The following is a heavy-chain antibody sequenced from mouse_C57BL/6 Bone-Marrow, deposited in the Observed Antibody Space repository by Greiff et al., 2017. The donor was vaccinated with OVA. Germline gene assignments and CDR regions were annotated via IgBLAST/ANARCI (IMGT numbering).Heavy chain of an antibody. CDR3: ARSKGTGWDWYFDV. CDR2: IHPNSGST. D-gene: IGHD1-2*01. Sequence: QVQLQQPGAELVKPGASVKLSCKASGYTFTSYWMHWVKQRPGQGLEWIGMIHPNSGSTNYNEKFKSKATLTVDKSSSTAYMQLSSLTSEDSAVYYCARSKGTGWDWYFDVWGTGTTVTVSS. J-gene: IGHJ1*03. V-gene: IGHV1-64*01. CDR1: GYTFTSYW.